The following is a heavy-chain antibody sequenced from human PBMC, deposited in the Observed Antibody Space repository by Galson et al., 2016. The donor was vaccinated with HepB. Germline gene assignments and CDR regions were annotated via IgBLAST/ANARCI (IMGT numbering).Heavy chain of an antibody. CDR2: INSDGTIS. V-gene: IGHV3-74*01. CDR1: GFAFSSHW. Sequence: SLRLSCAASGFAFSSHWMHWVRQDLGEGLVWVSRINSDGTISKYADSVKGRFTISRDNAKNTLYLQMNSLRAEDTAVYFCVRDHSVVPTTAYNWFDPWGRGTLVTVSS. CDR3: VRDHSVVPTTAYNWFDP. J-gene: IGHJ5*02. D-gene: IGHD4-23*01.